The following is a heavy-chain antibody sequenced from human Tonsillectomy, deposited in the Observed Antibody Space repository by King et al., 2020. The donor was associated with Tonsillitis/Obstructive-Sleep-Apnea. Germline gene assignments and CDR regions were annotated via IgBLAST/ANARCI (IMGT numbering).Heavy chain of an antibody. CDR2: ITNDGSNK. J-gene: IGHJ6*01. D-gene: IGHD3-3*01. CDR1: GFTFSSYA. V-gene: IGHV3-30*04. Sequence: VQLVESGGGVVKPGRSLRLSCAASGFTFSSYAMNWVRQAPGKGLEWVAFITNDGSNKYYADSVKGRFTISRDNSKNSLYLQMNSLRAEDTAVYYCARDFSSYYGLWRGLQNYYYYYGMDVWGQGATVTVSS. CDR3: ARDFSSYYGLWRGLQNYYYYYGMDV.